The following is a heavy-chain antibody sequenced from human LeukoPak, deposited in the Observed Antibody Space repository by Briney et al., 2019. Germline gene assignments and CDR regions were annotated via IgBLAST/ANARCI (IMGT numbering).Heavy chain of an antibody. Sequence: VASVKVSCKTSGYTFTSYDINWVRQATGQGLEWMGRMNPNNGNTGYAQKFQDRVTMTRNTSISTAYMELSSLRFEDTAVYYCARVFYVWGSYRYRESAFDIWGQGTMVTVSS. CDR2: MNPNNGNT. CDR3: ARVFYVWGSYRYRESAFDI. J-gene: IGHJ3*02. CDR1: GYTFTSYD. D-gene: IGHD3-16*02. V-gene: IGHV1-8*01.